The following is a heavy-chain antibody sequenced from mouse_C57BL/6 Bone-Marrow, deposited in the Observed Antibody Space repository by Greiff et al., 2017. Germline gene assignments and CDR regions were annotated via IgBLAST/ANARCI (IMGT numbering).Heavy chain of an antibody. CDR3: ARQDYGSSAYYLDY. V-gene: IGHV1-19*01. Sequence: EVQLQQSGPVLVKPGASVKMSCKASGYTFTDYYMNWVKQSHGKSLEWIGVINPYNGGTSYNQKFKGKATLTVDKSSSTAYMELNSLTSEDSAVYYCARQDYGSSAYYLDYWGQGTTLTVSS. D-gene: IGHD1-1*01. CDR1: GYTFTDYY. J-gene: IGHJ2*01. CDR2: INPYNGGT.